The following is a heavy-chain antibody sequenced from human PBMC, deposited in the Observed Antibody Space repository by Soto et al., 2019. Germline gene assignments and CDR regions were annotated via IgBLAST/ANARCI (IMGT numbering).Heavy chain of an antibody. Sequence: VQVVASGGGLVQPGRSLRLSCAVSGFRFEQYVMHWVRQAPGKGLECVSTVSPTGDTVAYADSVEGRFTVSRDNAKNSLYLQMKRLEGEDRAFLYCLTGAPTGSIDDWGQGTLVTFSS. V-gene: IGHV3-9*01. CDR3: LTGAPTGSIDD. D-gene: IGHD3-9*01. J-gene: IGHJ4*02. CDR2: VSPTGDTV. CDR1: GFRFEQYV.